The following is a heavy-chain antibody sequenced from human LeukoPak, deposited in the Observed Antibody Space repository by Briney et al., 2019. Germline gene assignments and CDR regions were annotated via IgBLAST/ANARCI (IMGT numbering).Heavy chain of an antibody. CDR2: IKSKTDGGTT. D-gene: IGHD3-22*01. CDR3: TTHPYYGSSGYYLSYYYYYMDV. CDR1: GFTFSSYS. V-gene: IGHV3-15*01. Sequence: GGSLRLSCAASGFTFSSYSMNWVRQAPGKGLEWVGRIKSKTDGGTTDYAAPVKGRFTISRDDSKNTLYLQMNSLKTEDTAVYYCTTHPYYGSSGYYLSYYYYYMDVWGKGTTVTISS. J-gene: IGHJ6*03.